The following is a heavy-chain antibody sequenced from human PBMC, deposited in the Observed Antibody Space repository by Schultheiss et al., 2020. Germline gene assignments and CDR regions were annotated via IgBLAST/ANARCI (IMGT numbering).Heavy chain of an antibody. CDR2: IYYSGST. CDR1: GGSISSGGYY. Sequence: SETLSLTCTFSGGSISSGGYYWSWIRQPPGKGLEWIGYIYYSGSTYYNPSLKSRVTISVDTSKNQFSLKLSSVTAADTAVYYCARLSGVMGAFDIWGLGTMVTVSS. V-gene: IGHV4-31*03. CDR3: ARLSGVMGAFDI. D-gene: IGHD3-16*01. J-gene: IGHJ3*02.